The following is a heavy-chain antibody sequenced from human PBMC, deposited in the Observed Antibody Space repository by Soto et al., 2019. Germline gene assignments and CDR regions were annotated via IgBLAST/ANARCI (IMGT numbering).Heavy chain of an antibody. Sequence: PSETLSLTCTVSGGSISSYYWSWIRQPPGKGLEWIGYIYYSGSTNYNPSLKSRVTISVDTSKNQFSLKLSSVTAADTAVYYCASLVAVDTAMVQYFYYWGQGTLVTVSS. V-gene: IGHV4-59*01. J-gene: IGHJ4*02. D-gene: IGHD5-18*01. CDR1: GGSISSYY. CDR3: ASLVAVDTAMVQYFYY. CDR2: IYYSGST.